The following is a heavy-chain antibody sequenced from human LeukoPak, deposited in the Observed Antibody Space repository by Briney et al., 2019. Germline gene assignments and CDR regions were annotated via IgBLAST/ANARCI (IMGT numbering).Heavy chain of an antibody. CDR3: ARGRQYAYYYDSYYGMDV. V-gene: IGHV1-8*01. CDR1: GYTFTIYD. CDR2: MNPNSGNT. J-gene: IGHJ6*02. Sequence: ASVTVSFTASGYTFTIYDINWVRQAPGQGLEWMGWMNPNSGNTGYAQKFQGRVTMTRNTSISTAYMELSSLRSEDTAVYYCARGRQYAYYYDSYYGMDVWGQGTTVTVSS. D-gene: IGHD3-22*01.